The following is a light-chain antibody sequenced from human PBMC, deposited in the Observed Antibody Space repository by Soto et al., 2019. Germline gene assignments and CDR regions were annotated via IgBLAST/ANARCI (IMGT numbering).Light chain of an antibody. CDR2: GAS. CDR3: QQYNNWPPLT. V-gene: IGKV3-15*01. J-gene: IGKJ4*01. Sequence: EIVMTQSPATLSVSPGERATLSCRASQSVSSNFAWYQQKPGQAPRLLIYGASTRATGIPARFSGSGSGTEFTRTISSLQSEDFSVYYCQQYNNWPPLTFGGGTKVEIK. CDR1: QSVSSN.